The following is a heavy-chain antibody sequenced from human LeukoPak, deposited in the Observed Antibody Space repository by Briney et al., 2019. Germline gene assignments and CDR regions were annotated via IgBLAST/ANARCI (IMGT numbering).Heavy chain of an antibody. CDR1: GFTCDDYG. Sequence: PGGSLRLCCAASGFTCDDYGMSWVRQAPGKGLESVSGINWDGGNTGYADSVKGRFTISRDNAKNSLFLQMSSLRAEDTALYYCARDLLYCSGGTCYSAERYFDYWGQGTPVTVSS. D-gene: IGHD2-15*01. CDR2: INWDGGNT. V-gene: IGHV3-20*04. CDR3: ARDLLYCSGGTCYSAERYFDY. J-gene: IGHJ4*02.